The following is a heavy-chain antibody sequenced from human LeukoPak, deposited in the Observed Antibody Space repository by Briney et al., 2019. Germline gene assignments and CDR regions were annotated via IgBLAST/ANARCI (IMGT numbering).Heavy chain of an antibody. V-gene: IGHV3-30*03. J-gene: IGHJ1*01. CDR2: VSSDGSID. D-gene: IGHD3-22*01. Sequence: GGSLRLSCAASGFTFSNYGMHWVRQAPGKGLEWVAVVSSDGSIDYYADSLRGRFTVSRDNSKNTMFLQFNTLRSEDTAVYYCAGGGYDSSGYYQVKYFQHWGQGTLVTVSS. CDR3: AGGGYDSSGYYQVKYFQH. CDR1: GFTFSNYG.